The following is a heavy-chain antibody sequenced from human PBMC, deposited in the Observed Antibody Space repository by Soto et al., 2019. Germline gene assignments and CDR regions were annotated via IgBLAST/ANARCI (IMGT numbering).Heavy chain of an antibody. CDR3: ARMYSSGSGWFHP. CDR2: FYSSGSI. Sequence: SETLSLTCLVSGYSITAGGYYWSWIRHHPGKGLEWIGSFYSSGSIIYNPSLRSRVSISGDTSSNQFSMSPTSVTAADTARYYCARMYSSGSGWFHPWGQGTLVTVSS. J-gene: IGHJ5*02. V-gene: IGHV4-31*10. CDR1: GYSITAGGYY. D-gene: IGHD6-19*01.